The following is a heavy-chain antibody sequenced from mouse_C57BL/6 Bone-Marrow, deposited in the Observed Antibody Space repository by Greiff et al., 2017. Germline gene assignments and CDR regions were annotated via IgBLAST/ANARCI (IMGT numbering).Heavy chain of an antibody. CDR1: GYPFTDYN. CDR2: INPNNGGT. CDR3: ARQNGYYYAMDY. Sequence: VQLQQSGPELVKPGASVKIPCKASGYPFTDYNMDWVKQSHGKSLEWIGDINPNNGGTIYNHKFKGKATLTVDKSSSTAYMELRSLTSEDTAVYYWARQNGYYYAMDYWGQETSVTVSS. D-gene: IGHD2-2*01. V-gene: IGHV1-18*01. J-gene: IGHJ4*01.